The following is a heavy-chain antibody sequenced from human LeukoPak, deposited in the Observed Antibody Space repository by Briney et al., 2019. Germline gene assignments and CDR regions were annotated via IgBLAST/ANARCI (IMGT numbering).Heavy chain of an antibody. CDR1: GYTFTSYY. CDR2: INPSGGST. D-gene: IGHD6-13*01. J-gene: IGHJ6*03. CDR3: ARGIAAAGTGARGYMDV. V-gene: IGHV1-46*01. Sequence: ASVKVSCKASGYTFTSYYMHWVRQAPGQGLEWMGIINPSGGSTSYAQKFQGRVTMTRDTSTSTVYMELSSLRSEDTAVYYCARGIAAAGTGARGYMDVWGKGTTVTVSS.